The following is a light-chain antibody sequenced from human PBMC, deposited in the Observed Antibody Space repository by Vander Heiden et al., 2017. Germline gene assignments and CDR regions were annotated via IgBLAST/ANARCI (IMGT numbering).Light chain of an antibody. Sequence: SSALTQPPSVPVSPGQTASITCSGDKLGDKYACWYQQKPGQSPVLVIYQDSKRPSGIPERFSGSNSGNTATLTISGTQAMDEADYYCQAWDSSTNVVFGGGTKLTVL. J-gene: IGLJ2*01. CDR3: QAWDSSTNVV. CDR1: KLGDKY. CDR2: QDS. V-gene: IGLV3-1*01.